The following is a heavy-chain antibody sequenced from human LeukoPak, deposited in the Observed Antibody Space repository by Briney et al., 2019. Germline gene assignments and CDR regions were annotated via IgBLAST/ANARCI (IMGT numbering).Heavy chain of an antibody. J-gene: IGHJ4*02. Sequence: PGGSLRLSCAASGITFSTSAMSWVRQAPGKGLEWVSAISSSGGSTYHADSVKGRFTISRDNSKNTLHLQMNSLRVDDTAVYYCAKLLRGTVVPYYDYWGQGTLVTVSS. CDR3: AKLLRGTVVPYYDY. D-gene: IGHD3-10*01. CDR1: GITFSTSA. CDR2: ISSSGGST. V-gene: IGHV3-23*01.